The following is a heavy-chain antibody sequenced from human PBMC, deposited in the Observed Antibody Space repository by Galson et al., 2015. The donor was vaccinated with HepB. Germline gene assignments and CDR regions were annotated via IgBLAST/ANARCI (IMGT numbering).Heavy chain of an antibody. J-gene: IGHJ3*01. D-gene: IGHD3-9*01. CDR3: SATGYYGADAFDL. Sequence: SLRLSCAASGFTFSSYSMNWVRQAPGKGLEWVSSISSSSSYIYYADSVKGRFTISRDNAKNSLYLQMNSLRGEDTAVYYCSATGYYGADAFDLWGHGTMVTVSS. CDR2: ISSSSSYI. V-gene: IGHV3-21*01. CDR1: GFTFSSYS.